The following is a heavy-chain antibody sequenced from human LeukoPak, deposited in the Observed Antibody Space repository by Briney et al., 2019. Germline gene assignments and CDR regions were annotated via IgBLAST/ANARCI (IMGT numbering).Heavy chain of an antibody. CDR1: GGSFSGYY. D-gene: IGHD2-15*01. V-gene: IGHV4-34*01. Sequence: SETLSLTCAVYGGSFSGYYWSWIRQPPGKGLEWIGEINHSGSTNYNPSLKSRVTISVDPSKNQFSLKLSSVTAADTAVYYCAREHCSGGSCYSIYYYYYMDVWGKGTTVTVSS. CDR3: AREHCSGGSCYSIYYYYYMDV. CDR2: INHSGST. J-gene: IGHJ6*03.